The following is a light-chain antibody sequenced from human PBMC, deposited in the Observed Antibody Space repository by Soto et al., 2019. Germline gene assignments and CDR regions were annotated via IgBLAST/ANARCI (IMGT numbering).Light chain of an antibody. CDR2: AAT. Sequence: DIQMTQSPSSLSASVGDRVTITCRASQSITTYLNWYQQKPGNAPSLLISAATTLQSGVPLRFSGGGSGTEFTLTISSLQPDDFATYYCQQSFSVLYTFGQGTRLEIK. CDR3: QQSFSVLYT. CDR1: QSITTY. V-gene: IGKV1-39*01. J-gene: IGKJ2*01.